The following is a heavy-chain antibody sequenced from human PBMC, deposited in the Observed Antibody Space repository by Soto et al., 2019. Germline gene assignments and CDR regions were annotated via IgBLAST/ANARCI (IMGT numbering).Heavy chain of an antibody. Sequence: SGPTLVNPTQTLTLTCTFSGFSLTTNGMCLSWIRQPPGKALEWLALIDWDDNTYYSTSLNNRLTLSKDTSKNQVVLLVRHMGPVDTATYYCARIPCGNYYTENFFDPWGQGVPVTVSS. J-gene: IGHJ5*02. V-gene: IGHV2-70*01. CDR3: ARIPCGNYYTENFFDP. D-gene: IGHD3-22*01. CDR1: GFSLTTNGMC. CDR2: IDWDDNT.